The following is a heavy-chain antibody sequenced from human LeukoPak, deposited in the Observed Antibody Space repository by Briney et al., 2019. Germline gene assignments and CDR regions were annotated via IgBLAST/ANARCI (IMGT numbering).Heavy chain of an antibody. Sequence: ASVKVSCKASGYTFTSYAMNWVRQAPGQGLEWMGWINTNTGNPTYAQGFTGRFVFSLDTSVSTAYLQISSLKAEDTAVYYCAREAITRPGIAAAEVADYWGQGTLVTVSS. D-gene: IGHD6-13*01. CDR3: AREAITRPGIAAAEVADY. CDR1: GYTFTSYA. V-gene: IGHV7-4-1*02. J-gene: IGHJ4*02. CDR2: INTNTGNP.